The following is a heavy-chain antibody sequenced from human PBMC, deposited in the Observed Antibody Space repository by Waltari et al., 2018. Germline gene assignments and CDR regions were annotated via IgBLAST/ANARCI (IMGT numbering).Heavy chain of an antibody. J-gene: IGHJ4*02. CDR3: ARAQVGNKFDF. D-gene: IGHD2-15*01. Sequence: QVQLQESGPGLVKPSETLSLTCTVSGGSISSYYWSWIRQPPGKGLEWVGYISYTGSTNYNPALKSRVTISVDTSKNQFSLRLTSVTAADTAVYYCARAQVGNKFDFWGQGTLVTVSS. V-gene: IGHV4-59*01. CDR1: GGSISSYY. CDR2: ISYTGST.